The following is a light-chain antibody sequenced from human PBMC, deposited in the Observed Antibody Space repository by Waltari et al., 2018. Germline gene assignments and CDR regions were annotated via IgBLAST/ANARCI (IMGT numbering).Light chain of an antibody. V-gene: IGKV4-1*01. CDR3: QQYYSIPYT. J-gene: IGKJ2*01. CDR2: WAS. CDR1: QSVLYSSNNKNY. Sequence: DIVMTQSPDSLAASLGERATINCKSSQSVLYSSNNKNYLAWYQQKPVQPPKLLIYWASTRESGVPDRFSGSGSGTDFTLTISGLQAEDVAVYYCQQYYSIPYTFGQGTKLEIK.